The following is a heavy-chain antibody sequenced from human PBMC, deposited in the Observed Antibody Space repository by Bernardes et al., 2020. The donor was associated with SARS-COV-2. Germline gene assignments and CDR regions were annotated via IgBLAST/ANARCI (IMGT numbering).Heavy chain of an antibody. V-gene: IGHV3-66*02. CDR1: GFTVSSNY. J-gene: IGHJ6*02. CDR3: ARTAPTIAAAGYYYYYYGMDV. Sequence: GGSLRLSCAASGFTVSSNYMSGVRQAPGRGLEWVSVIYSGGSTYYADSVKGRFTISRDNSKNTLYLQMNSLRAEDTAVYYCARTAPTIAAAGYYYYYYGMDVWGQGTTVTVSS. D-gene: IGHD6-13*01. CDR2: IYSGGST.